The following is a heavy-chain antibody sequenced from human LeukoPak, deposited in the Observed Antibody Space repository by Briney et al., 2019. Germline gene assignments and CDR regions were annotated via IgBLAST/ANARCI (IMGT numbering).Heavy chain of an antibody. CDR2: INWNGGRT. CDR1: GFTFYDFG. J-gene: IGHJ5*02. V-gene: IGHV3-20*04. D-gene: IGHD4-17*01. Sequence: GGSLRLSCAASGFTFYDFGMSWVRQAPGKGLEWVSGINWNGGRTGYADSVKGRFIISRDNAKNSLYLQMNSLRAEDTALYYCARETTVTTFWFDPWGQGTLVTVSS. CDR3: ARETTVTTFWFDP.